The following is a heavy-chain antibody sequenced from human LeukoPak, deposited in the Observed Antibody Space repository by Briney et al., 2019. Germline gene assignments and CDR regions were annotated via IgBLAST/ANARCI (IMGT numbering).Heavy chain of an antibody. V-gene: IGHV4-59*11. D-gene: IGHD2-15*01. CDR1: GGSIGTLY. Sequence: PETLSLTCIVSGGSIGTLYWNWIRQVPGKGLEWIGFIDYHGNTKYNPSLKSRVTMSVDTSVDQVSLRLTSVTAADTAIYFCATASGRSFWLDPWGQGRLVTVSS. J-gene: IGHJ5*02. CDR2: IDYHGNT. CDR3: ATASGRSFWLDP.